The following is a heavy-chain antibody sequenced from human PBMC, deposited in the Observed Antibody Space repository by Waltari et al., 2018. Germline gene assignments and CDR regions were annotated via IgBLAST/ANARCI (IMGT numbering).Heavy chain of an antibody. J-gene: IGHJ4*02. D-gene: IGHD6-19*01. Sequence: QLQLQESGPGLVKPSETLSLTCTVSGGSISSSSYYWGWIRQPPGKGLEWIGSIYYRGSTYYHPSLKSRVTRSVDTSKNQFSLKLSSVTAADTAVYYCASGLGIAVAGTEYWGQGTLVTVSS. V-gene: IGHV4-39*07. CDR1: GGSISSSSYY. CDR2: IYYRGST. CDR3: ASGLGIAVAGTEY.